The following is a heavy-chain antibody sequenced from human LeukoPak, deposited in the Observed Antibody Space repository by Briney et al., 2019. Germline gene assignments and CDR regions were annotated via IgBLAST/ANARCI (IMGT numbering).Heavy chain of an antibody. J-gene: IGHJ5*02. CDR3: ARDRYDSSQGPFDP. CDR2: IIPIFGTA. Sequence: ASVKVSCKASGGTFSSYAISWVRQAPGQGLEWMGGIIPIFGTANYAQKFQGRVTITTDESTSTAYMELSNLRSEDTAVYYCARDRYDSSQGPFDPWGQGTLVTVSS. V-gene: IGHV1-69*05. D-gene: IGHD3-22*01. CDR1: GGTFSSYA.